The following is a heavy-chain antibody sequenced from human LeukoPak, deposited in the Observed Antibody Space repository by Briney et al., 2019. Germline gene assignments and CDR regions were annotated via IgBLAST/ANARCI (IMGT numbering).Heavy chain of an antibody. Sequence: GGSLRLSCEASGFTFSNYGMHWVRQAPGKGLEWVSVIWFDGTNTYYADSVKGRFTISRDNSKNTLYLQMDSLRGEDTAMYYCAKDGENWGRGTLVTASS. J-gene: IGHJ4*02. CDR2: IWFDGTNT. CDR3: AKDGEN. D-gene: IGHD7-27*01. V-gene: IGHV3-33*06. CDR1: GFTFSNYG.